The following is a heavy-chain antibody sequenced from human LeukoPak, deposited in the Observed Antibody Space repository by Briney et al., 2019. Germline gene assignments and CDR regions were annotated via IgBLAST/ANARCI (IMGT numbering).Heavy chain of an antibody. CDR1: GFTFSSYA. CDR2: ISSSSSYI. V-gene: IGHV3-21*01. J-gene: IGHJ3*02. CDR3: ARVGPGYSDAFDI. D-gene: IGHD3-22*01. Sequence: PGGSLRLSCAASGFTFSSYAMSWVRQAPGKGLEWVSSISSSSSYIYYADSVKGRFTISRDNAKNSLYLQMNSLRAEDTAVYYCARVGPGYSDAFDIWGQGTMVTVSS.